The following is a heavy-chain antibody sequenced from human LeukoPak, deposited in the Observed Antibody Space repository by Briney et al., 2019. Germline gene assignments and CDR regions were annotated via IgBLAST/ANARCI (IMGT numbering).Heavy chain of an antibody. CDR2: ISGTGGST. J-gene: IGHJ6*03. D-gene: IGHD3-10*01. CDR3: AKDSAFYYIDV. Sequence: PGGSLRLSCAASGFTFSAYAMTWVGQAPGKWLEWVSLISGTGGSTYYADSVKGRFTISRDNSKNTLYLQMNSLKGDDTAVYYCAKDSAFYYIDVWGKGTTVIISS. CDR1: GFTFSAYA. V-gene: IGHV3-23*01.